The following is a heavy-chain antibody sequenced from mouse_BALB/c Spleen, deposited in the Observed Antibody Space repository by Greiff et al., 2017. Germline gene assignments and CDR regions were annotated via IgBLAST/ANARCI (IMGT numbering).Heavy chain of an antibody. CDR1: GFTFSDFY. Sequence: EVQGVESGGGLVQPGGSLRLSCATSGFTFSDFYMEWVRQPPGKRLEWIAASRNKANDYTTEYSASVKGRFIVSRDTSQSILYLQMNALRAEDTAIYYCARDAYGNYGLAWFAYWGQGTLVTVSA. J-gene: IGHJ3*01. CDR2: SRNKANDYTT. V-gene: IGHV7-1*02. CDR3: ARDAYGNYGLAWFAY. D-gene: IGHD2-1*01.